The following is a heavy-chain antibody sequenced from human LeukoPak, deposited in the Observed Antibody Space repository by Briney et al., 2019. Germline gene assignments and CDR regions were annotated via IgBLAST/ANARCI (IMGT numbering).Heavy chain of an antibody. CDR1: GFTFSSYE. CDR2: ITSSAGTI. V-gene: IGHV3-48*03. CDR3: ARVHHNTAMVDIDY. J-gene: IGHJ4*02. D-gene: IGHD5-18*01. Sequence: GGSLILSCAASGFTFSSYEMHWVRQAPGKGLEWISYITSSAGTIYYADSVKGRFTISRDNAKSSLYLQMNSLRVEDTAVYYCARVHHNTAMVDIDYWGQGTLVTVSS.